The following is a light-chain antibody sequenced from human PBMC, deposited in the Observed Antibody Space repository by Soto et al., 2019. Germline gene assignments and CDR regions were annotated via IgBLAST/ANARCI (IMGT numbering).Light chain of an antibody. J-gene: IGKJ2*01. CDR2: KVS. CDR1: QSLVYHDGNTH. Sequence: DAVLTQSPLSLPVTVGQPASISCRSRQSLVYHDGNTHLTWFQRRPGQSLRRLIYKVSDRDSGVPDRFSGSGSGTDFTLTISRVEAEDVGVYYCMQATHWPYTFGQGTKREIK. V-gene: IGKV2-30*01. CDR3: MQATHWPYT.